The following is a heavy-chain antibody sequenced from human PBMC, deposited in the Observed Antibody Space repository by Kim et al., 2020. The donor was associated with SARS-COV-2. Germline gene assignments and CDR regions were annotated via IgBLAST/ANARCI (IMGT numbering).Heavy chain of an antibody. V-gene: IGHV3-30*01. D-gene: IGHD2-2*01. J-gene: IGHJ4*02. Sequence: YDDAVKGRVTISRDNSKNTLYLQMNSLRAEDTAVYYCARGEVVPAASDYWGQGTLVTVSS. CDR3: ARGEVVPAASDY.